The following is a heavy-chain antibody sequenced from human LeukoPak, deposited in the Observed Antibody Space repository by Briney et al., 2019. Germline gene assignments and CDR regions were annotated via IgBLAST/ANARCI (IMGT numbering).Heavy chain of an antibody. CDR3: ARLAAADAFDI. Sequence: PSETLSLTCTVSGYSIGSGYYWGWIRQPPGKGLEWIGYIYYSGSTNYNPSLKSRVTISVDTSKNQSSLKLSSVTAADTAVYYCARLAAADAFDIWGQGTMVTVSS. CDR1: GYSIGSGYY. J-gene: IGHJ3*02. D-gene: IGHD6-13*01. CDR2: IYYSGST. V-gene: IGHV4-38-2*02.